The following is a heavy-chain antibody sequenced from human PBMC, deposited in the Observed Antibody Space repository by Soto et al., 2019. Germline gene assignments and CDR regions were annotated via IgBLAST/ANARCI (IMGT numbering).Heavy chain of an antibody. CDR2: IIPIFGTA. CDR1: GGTFSSYA. D-gene: IGHD3-10*01. CDR3: ARSGSSGSYYHQFDY. Sequence: SVKVSCKASGGTFSSYAISWVRQAPGQGLEWMGGIIPIFGTANYAQKFQGRVTITADESTSTAYMELSSLRSEDTAVYYCARSGSSGSYYHQFDYWGQGTLVTVSS. V-gene: IGHV1-69*13. J-gene: IGHJ4*02.